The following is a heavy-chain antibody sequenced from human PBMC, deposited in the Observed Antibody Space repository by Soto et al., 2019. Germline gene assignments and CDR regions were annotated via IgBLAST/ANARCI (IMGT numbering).Heavy chain of an antibody. CDR3: ARTVMPVGNLAAFDH. Sequence: QMQLQESGPGLVKPSETLSLTCNVSGGSVSSVKYFWSWIRQPPGKGLEWIAYIYNNGNTNYNPSLKSRAPISVDTSKNRCSLKLTSVPAADSAVYFCARTVMPVGNLAAFDHWGQGVLVTVPS. CDR2: IYNNGNT. D-gene: IGHD1-26*01. J-gene: IGHJ4*02. V-gene: IGHV4-61*01. CDR1: GGSVSSVKYF.